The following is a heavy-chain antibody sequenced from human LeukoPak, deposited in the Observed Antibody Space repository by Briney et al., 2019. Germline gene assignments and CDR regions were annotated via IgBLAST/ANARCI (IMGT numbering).Heavy chain of an antibody. Sequence: ASVTLSYKTSGSTFTGFYMLWLREAAGHGLEWMGWINPNSGATNYAQKFQGRVTMTRDTSISTAFMELSRLRSDDTAVYYCARNTATDLYYFDYWGQGTLVTVSS. CDR3: ARNTATDLYYFDY. CDR1: GSTFTGFY. D-gene: IGHD2-21*02. V-gene: IGHV1-2*02. J-gene: IGHJ4*02. CDR2: INPNSGAT.